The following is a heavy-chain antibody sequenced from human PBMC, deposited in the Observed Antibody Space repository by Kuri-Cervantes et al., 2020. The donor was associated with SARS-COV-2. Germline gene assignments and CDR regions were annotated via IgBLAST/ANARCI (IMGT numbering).Heavy chain of an antibody. J-gene: IGHJ4*02. CDR3: AKDVWYSSRTFDY. V-gene: IGHV3-48*01. CDR1: GFTFSSYG. CDR2: ISSSGSTI. Sequence: GESLKISCAASGFTFSSYGMHWVRQAPGKGLEWVSYISSSGSTIYYADSVKGRFTVSRDNSKNTLYLQMNSLRAEDTAVYYCAKDVWYSSRTFDYWGQGTLVTVSS. D-gene: IGHD5-18*01.